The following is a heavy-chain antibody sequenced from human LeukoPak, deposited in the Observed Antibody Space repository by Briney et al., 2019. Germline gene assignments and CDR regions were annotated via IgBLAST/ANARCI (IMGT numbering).Heavy chain of an antibody. J-gene: IGHJ3*02. Sequence: GGSLRLSCAASGFTFSSYGMHWVRQAPGKGLEWVAVISYDGSNKYYADSVKGRFTISRDNSKNTLYLQMNSLRAEDTAVYYCAKVSRDGYYNPDAFDIWGQGTMVTVSS. CDR1: GFTFSSYG. D-gene: IGHD5-24*01. V-gene: IGHV3-30*18. CDR3: AKVSRDGYYNPDAFDI. CDR2: ISYDGSNK.